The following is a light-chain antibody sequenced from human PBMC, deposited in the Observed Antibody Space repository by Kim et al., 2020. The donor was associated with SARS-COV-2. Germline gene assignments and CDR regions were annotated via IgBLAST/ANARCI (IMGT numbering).Light chain of an antibody. CDR2: GAS. CDR1: QSISTNY. V-gene: IGKV3-20*01. Sequence: EIVLTQSPGTLFLSPGERPTLACRASQSISTNYVAWYQQKPGQAPSLLIYGASRSATGVPDRFSGGGSETVFTLTITRLEPEDFAVYYCPQYGSSPYTFGQGTKLEI. J-gene: IGKJ2*01. CDR3: PQYGSSPYT.